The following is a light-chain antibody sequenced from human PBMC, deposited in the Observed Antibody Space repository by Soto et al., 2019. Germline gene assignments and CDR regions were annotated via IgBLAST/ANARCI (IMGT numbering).Light chain of an antibody. V-gene: IGKV3-20*01. CDR3: QQYGSSPGWT. Sequence: EIVMTQSPATLSVSPGDRATLSCRASESVTSSLAWYQQKPGQAPRLLIYGASSRATGIPDRFSGSGSGTDFTLTISRLEPEDFAVYYCQQYGSSPGWTFGQGTKVDIK. CDR2: GAS. CDR1: ESVTSS. J-gene: IGKJ1*01.